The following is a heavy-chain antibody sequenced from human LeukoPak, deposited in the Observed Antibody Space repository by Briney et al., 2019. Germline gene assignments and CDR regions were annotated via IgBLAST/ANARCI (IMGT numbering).Heavy chain of an antibody. J-gene: IGHJ4*02. D-gene: IGHD1-26*01. Sequence: AGGSLRLSCAASGFTFSSYAMSWVRQAPGKGLEWVSAISGSGGSTYCADSVKGRFTISRDNSKNTLYLQMNSLRAEDTAVYYCAKDPDLYSGSYYFDYWGQGTLVTVSS. CDR3: AKDPDLYSGSYYFDY. CDR2: ISGSGGST. CDR1: GFTFSSYA. V-gene: IGHV3-23*01.